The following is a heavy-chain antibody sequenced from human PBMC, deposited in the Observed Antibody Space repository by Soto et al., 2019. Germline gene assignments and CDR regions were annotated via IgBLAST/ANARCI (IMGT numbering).Heavy chain of an antibody. J-gene: IGHJ6*02. CDR2: ISSRDNTI. V-gene: IGHV3-11*01. Sequence: QVHLVESGGDLVKPGGSLRLSCAASGFTFSDYYMNWIRQAPGKGLDWVSSISSRDNTIYYADSVQGRFTISRDNAKNSLYLQMNNLRAEDTAVYYCARTYGGYPPLYYGMDVWGQGTTVTVSS. CDR1: GFTFSDYY. CDR3: ARTYGGYPPLYYGMDV. D-gene: IGHD5-12*01.